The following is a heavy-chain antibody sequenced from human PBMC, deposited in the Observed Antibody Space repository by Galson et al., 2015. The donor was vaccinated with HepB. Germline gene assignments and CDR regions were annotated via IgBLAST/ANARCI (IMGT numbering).Heavy chain of an antibody. CDR3: AKDNRGVYRGSLDY. J-gene: IGHJ4*02. V-gene: IGHV3-9*01. CDR2: ISWNSGSI. D-gene: IGHD6-13*01. Sequence: SLRLSCAASGFTFDDYAMHWVRQAPGKGLEWVSGISWNSGSIGYADSVKGRFTISRDNAKNSLYLQMNSLRAEDTALYYCAKDNRGVYRGSLDYWGQGTLVTVSS. CDR1: GFTFDDYA.